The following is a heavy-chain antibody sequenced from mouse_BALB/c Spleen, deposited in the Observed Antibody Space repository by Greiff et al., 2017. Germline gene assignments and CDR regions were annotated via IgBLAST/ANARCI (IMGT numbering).Heavy chain of an antibody. Sequence: VQLQQSGAELVKPGASVKLSCTASGFNIKDTYMPWVKQRPEQGLEWIGRIDPANGNTKYDPKFQGKATITADTSSNTAYLQLSSLTSEDTAVYYCARSRGNWYFDVWGAGTTVTVSS. J-gene: IGHJ1*01. CDR1: GFNIKDTY. CDR2: IDPANGNT. CDR3: ARSRGNWYFDV. V-gene: IGHV14-3*02. D-gene: IGHD3-3*01.